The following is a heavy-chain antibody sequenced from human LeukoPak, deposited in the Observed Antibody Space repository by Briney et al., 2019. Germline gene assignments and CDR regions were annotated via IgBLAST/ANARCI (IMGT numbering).Heavy chain of an antibody. V-gene: IGHV3-21*03. Sequence: GGSLRLSCAASGFTFSSYSMNWVRQAPGKGLEWVSSINTSSSYIYYAVSVKGRFTISRDNATNSLYLQMNSLRAEDTAVYYCARAHQYSSSSNYWGQGTLVTVSS. CDR1: GFTFSSYS. J-gene: IGHJ4*02. D-gene: IGHD6-6*01. CDR3: ARAHQYSSSSNY. CDR2: INTSSSYI.